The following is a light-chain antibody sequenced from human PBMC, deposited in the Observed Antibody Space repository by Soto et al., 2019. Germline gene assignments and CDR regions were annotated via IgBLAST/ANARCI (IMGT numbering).Light chain of an antibody. V-gene: IGKV3-15*01. CDR2: GIS. CDR3: LQYEDFAPVT. CDR1: QTGWSK. J-gene: IGKJ4*01. Sequence: EVVMTQSPATLSVSPGERATLSCRVSQTGWSKIAWFQQKPGQAPRLLIYGISTRANGVPVRFSGSGSGTEFTLTISSLQSEDFALYYCLQYEDFAPVTFGGGTKVEIK.